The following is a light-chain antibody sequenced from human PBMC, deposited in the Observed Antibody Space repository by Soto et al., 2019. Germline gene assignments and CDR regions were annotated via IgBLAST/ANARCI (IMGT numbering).Light chain of an antibody. CDR3: QQYGGAPWT. Sequence: ELVLTQSPGTLSLSPGERATLSCRASQSVSSNYLAWFQQRPGQPPRLLISGASSRATGIPDRFSGSGSGTDFTLTINRLEPEDFAVYHCQQYGGAPWTFGQGTKV. J-gene: IGKJ1*01. CDR1: QSVSSNY. V-gene: IGKV3-20*01. CDR2: GAS.